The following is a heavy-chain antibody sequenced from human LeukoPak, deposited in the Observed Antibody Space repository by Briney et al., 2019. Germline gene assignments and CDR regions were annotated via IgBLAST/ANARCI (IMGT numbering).Heavy chain of an antibody. CDR3: ARVLPPIYIAVAGDLFDY. V-gene: IGHV1-18*01. D-gene: IGHD6-19*01. J-gene: IGHJ4*02. CDR1: GYTFTSYG. CDR2: ISAYNGNT. Sequence: GASVKVSCTASGYTFTSYGISWVRQAPGQGLEWMGWISAYNGNTNYAQKLQGRVTMTTDTSTSTAYMELRSLRSDDTAVYYCARVLPPIYIAVAGDLFDYWGQGTLVTVSS.